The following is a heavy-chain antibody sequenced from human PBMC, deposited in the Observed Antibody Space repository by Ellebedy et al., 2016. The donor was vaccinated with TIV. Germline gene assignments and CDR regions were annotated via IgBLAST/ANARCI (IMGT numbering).Heavy chain of an antibody. V-gene: IGHV3-23*01. CDR1: GFAFSDYA. D-gene: IGHD1-14*01. J-gene: IGHJ4*02. CDR2: ITGRGDST. CDR3: AKDRYRG. Sequence: GESLKISXAASGFAFSDYAMSWVRQAPGKGLEWVSGITGRGDSTYYADSVEGRFTISRDNSKDTLFLQMNSLRAEDTAVYYCAKDRYRGWGQGTLVTVSS.